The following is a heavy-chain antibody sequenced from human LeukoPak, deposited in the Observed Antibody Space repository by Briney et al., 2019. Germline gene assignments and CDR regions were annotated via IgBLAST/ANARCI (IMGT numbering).Heavy chain of an antibody. D-gene: IGHD3-10*01. CDR1: GYTFTSYG. V-gene: IGHV1-18*04. CDR2: ISAYNGNT. CDR3: ARVTYTPRPALWFGDPPDY. J-gene: IGHJ4*02. Sequence: ASVKVSCKASGYTFTSYGISWVRQAPGQGLEWMGWISAYNGNTNYAQKLQGRVTMTTDTSTSTAYMELRSLRSDDTAVYYCARVTYTPRPALWFGDPPDYWGQGTLVTVSS.